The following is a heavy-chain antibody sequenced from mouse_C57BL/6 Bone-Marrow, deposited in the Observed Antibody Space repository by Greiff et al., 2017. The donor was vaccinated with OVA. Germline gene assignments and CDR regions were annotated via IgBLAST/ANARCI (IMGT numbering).Heavy chain of an antibody. Sequence: EVKVVESGGGLVQPKGSLKLSCAASGFSFNTYAMNWVRQAPGKGLEWVARIRSKSNNYATYYADSVKDRFTISRDDSESMLYLQMNNLKTEDTAMYYCVTLHYYAMDYWGQGTSVTVSS. CDR2: IRSKSNNYAT. V-gene: IGHV10-1*01. CDR1: GFSFNTYA. J-gene: IGHJ4*01. CDR3: VTLHYYAMDY.